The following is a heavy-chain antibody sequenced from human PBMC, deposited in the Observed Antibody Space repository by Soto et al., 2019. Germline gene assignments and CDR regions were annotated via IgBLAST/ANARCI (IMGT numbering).Heavy chain of an antibody. V-gene: IGHV3-43*01. CDR2: ISWDGGKT. D-gene: IGHD6-19*01. CDR1: GFTFDDYT. J-gene: IGHJ6*02. CDR3: AKDRAAVTGAYYYYAMDV. Sequence: EVQLVESGGVVVQPGGSLRLSCAASGFTFDDYTMHWVRQAPGKSLEWVSLISWDGGKTYYADSVKGRFTISRDNSKNSLHLQMNSLTTEDSASYYCAKDRAAVTGAYYYYAMDVWGPGTTVTVS.